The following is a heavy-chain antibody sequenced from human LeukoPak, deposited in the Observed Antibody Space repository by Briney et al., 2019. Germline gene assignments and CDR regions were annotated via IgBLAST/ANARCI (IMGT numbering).Heavy chain of an antibody. CDR3: AGWSYSSNKYGMDV. D-gene: IGHD6-13*01. J-gene: IGHJ6*02. CDR1: GGSISSYY. Sequence: SETLSLTCTVSGGSISSYYWSWIRQPPGKGLEWIWYIYYSGSTNYNPSLKSRVTISVDTSKNQFSLKLSSVTAADTAVYYFAGWSYSSNKYGMDVWAKGPRSPSP. CDR2: IYYSGST. V-gene: IGHV4-59*08.